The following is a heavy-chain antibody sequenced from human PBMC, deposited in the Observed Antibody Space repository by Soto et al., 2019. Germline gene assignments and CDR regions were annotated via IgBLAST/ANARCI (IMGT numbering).Heavy chain of an antibody. Sequence: GASVKVSCKASGYTFTSYDINWVRQATGQGLEWMGWMNPNSGNTGYAQKFQGRVTMTRNTSISTAYMELSSLRSEDTAVYYCARGERYRYGYRADSWFDPWGQGTLVTVSS. V-gene: IGHV1-8*01. CDR2: MNPNSGNT. J-gene: IGHJ5*02. CDR3: ARGERYRYGYRADSWFDP. CDR1: GYTFTSYD. D-gene: IGHD5-18*01.